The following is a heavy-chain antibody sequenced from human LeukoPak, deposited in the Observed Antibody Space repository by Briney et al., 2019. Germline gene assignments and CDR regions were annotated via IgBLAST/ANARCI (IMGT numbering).Heavy chain of an antibody. CDR2: ISGSGGST. CDR3: AKHELSSGWPHFDY. D-gene: IGHD6-19*01. J-gene: IGHJ4*02. Sequence: PGASLRLSCAASGFTFSSYAMSWVRQAPGKGLEWVSAISGSGGSTYYADSVKGRFTISRDNSKNTLYLQMNSLRAEDTAVYYCAKHELSSGWPHFDYWGQGTLVTVSS. V-gene: IGHV3-23*01. CDR1: GFTFSSYA.